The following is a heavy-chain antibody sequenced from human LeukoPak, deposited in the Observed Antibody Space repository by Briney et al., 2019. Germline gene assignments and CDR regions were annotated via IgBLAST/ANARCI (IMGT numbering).Heavy chain of an antibody. D-gene: IGHD2-2*01. J-gene: IGHJ3*02. Sequence: GASVKVSCKASGYTFTSYDINWVRQATGQGLEWMGGIIPIFGTANYAQKFQGRVTITADESTSTAYMELSSLRSEDTAVYYCASYCSSTSCESGAFDIWGQGTMVTVSS. V-gene: IGHV1-69*13. CDR1: GYTFTSYD. CDR2: IIPIFGTA. CDR3: ASYCSSTSCESGAFDI.